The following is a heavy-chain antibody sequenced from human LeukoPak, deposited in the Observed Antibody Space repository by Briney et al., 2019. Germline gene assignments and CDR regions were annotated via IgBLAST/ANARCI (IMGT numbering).Heavy chain of an antibody. CDR1: GDSISNYY. Sequence: SETLSLTCTVSGDSISNYYWSWIRQPPGEGRECIGYIYTGGSTKYKPSLKSRVTISVDTSKNQFSLKLTSVPAADTATYFSASLGRHMNYDRYYSYYMDVWGKGTTVTVSS. CDR3: ASLGRHMNYDRYYSYYMDV. CDR2: IYTGGST. J-gene: IGHJ6*03. V-gene: IGHV4-4*09. D-gene: IGHD3-22*01.